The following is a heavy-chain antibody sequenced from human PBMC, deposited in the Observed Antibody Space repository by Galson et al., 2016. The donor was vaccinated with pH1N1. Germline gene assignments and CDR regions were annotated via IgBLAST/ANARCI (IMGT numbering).Heavy chain of an antibody. D-gene: IGHD2-21*02. CDR2: IYPGDSDP. Sequence: QSGAEVKKPGESLKISCKGSGSIFIGHWIAWVRQKPGNGLEWMGIIYPGDSDPRYSPSFAGQATISADKSSNTAYLRWSSLKASDTAMYYCARLAHCSGDCYSMGPWGYFDFWGQGTLVAVSS. CDR1: GSIFIGHW. V-gene: IGHV5-51*01. J-gene: IGHJ4*03. CDR3: ARLAHCSGDCYSMGPWGYFDF.